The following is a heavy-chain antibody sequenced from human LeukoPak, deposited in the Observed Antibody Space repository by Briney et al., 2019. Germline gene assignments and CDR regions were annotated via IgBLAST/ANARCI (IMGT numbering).Heavy chain of an antibody. D-gene: IGHD6-13*01. CDR2: ISAYNGNT. Sequence: ASVKASCKASGYTFTSYGISWVRQAPGQGLEWLGWISAYNGNTNHAEKLQDRVTMTTDTSTSTAYMELRSLSSDDTTVYYCARSGVQTANSWYIYWGQGTLVTVSS. CDR1: GYTFTSYG. J-gene: IGHJ4*02. CDR3: ARSGVQTANSWYIY. V-gene: IGHV1-18*01.